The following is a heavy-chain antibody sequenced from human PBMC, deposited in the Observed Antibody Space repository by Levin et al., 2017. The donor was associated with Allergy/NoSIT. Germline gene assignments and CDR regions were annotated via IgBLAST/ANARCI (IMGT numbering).Heavy chain of an antibody. CDR2: IIPILGIA. D-gene: IGHD6-6*01. J-gene: IGHJ4*02. CDR3: ACEGGIQQLVPCLDY. V-gene: IGHV1-69*04. CDR1: GGTFSSYA. Sequence: KISCKASGGTFSSYAISWVRQAPGQGLEWMGRIIPILGIANYAQKFQGRVTITADKSTSTAYMELSSLRSEDTAVYYCACEGGIQQLVPCLDYWGQGTLVTVSS.